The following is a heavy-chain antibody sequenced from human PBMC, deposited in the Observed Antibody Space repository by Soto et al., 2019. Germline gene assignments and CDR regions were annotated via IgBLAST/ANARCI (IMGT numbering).Heavy chain of an antibody. D-gene: IGHD2-2*01. V-gene: IGHV1-69*04. CDR3: ARDGDRGVPAATPGAFDI. CDR2: IIPILGIA. CDR1: GGTFSSYT. Sequence: GASVKVSCKASGGTFSSYTISWVRQAPGQGLEWMGRIIPILGIANYAQKFQGRVTITADRSTSTAYMELSSLRSEDTAVYYCARDGDRGVPAATPGAFDIWGQGTMVTVSS. J-gene: IGHJ3*02.